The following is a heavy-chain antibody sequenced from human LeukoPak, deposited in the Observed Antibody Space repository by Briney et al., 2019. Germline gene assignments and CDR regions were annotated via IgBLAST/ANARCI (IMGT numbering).Heavy chain of an antibody. D-gene: IGHD1-7*01. CDR1: GGSIGRYY. J-gene: IGHJ6*03. Sequence: PSETLSLTCTVSGGSIGRYYWSWVRQPAGKGLEWIGRIYASGITDYNPSLKSRVTMSVDTSKNQFSLNLSSVTAADTAVYYCAREFLELPYYYYYMDVWGKGTTVTVSS. CDR3: AREFLELPYYYYYMDV. V-gene: IGHV4-4*07. CDR2: IYASGIT.